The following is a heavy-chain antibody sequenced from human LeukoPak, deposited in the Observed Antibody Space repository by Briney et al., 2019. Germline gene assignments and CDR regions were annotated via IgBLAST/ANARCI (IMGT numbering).Heavy chain of an antibody. D-gene: IGHD6-13*01. J-gene: IGHJ2*01. CDR2: IYYTGST. CDR1: GGAISRYY. V-gene: IGHV4-59*01. Sequence: PSETLSLTCTVSGGAISRYYWSWIRQPPGKGLEWIGYIYYTGSTDSNPSLKSRVTVSVDMSKNQLSLKLSSVTAADTAVYYCARTSEDYGSSLYWYFDLWGRGTLVTVSS. CDR3: ARTSEDYGSSLYWYFDL.